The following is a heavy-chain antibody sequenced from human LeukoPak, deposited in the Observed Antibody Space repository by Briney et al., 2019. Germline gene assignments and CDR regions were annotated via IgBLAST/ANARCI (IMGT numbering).Heavy chain of an antibody. CDR1: GGSISSYY. V-gene: IGHV4-59*01. CDR2: IYYSGST. CDR3: ARGVVVAATHFDY. Sequence: SETLSLTCTVSGGSISSYYWSWIRQPPGKGLGWIGYIYYSGSTNYNPSLKSRVTISVDTSKNQFSLKLSSVTAADTAVYYCARGVVVAATHFDYWGQGTLVTVSS. J-gene: IGHJ4*02. D-gene: IGHD2-15*01.